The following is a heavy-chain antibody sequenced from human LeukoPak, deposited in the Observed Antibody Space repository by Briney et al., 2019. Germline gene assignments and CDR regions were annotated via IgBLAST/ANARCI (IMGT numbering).Heavy chain of an antibody. Sequence: PSETLSLTCSVSGGSISGYYWSWIRQPPGQGLEWIGYIYYSGSTNYNPSLKSRVTISVDTSKNQFSLNLSSVTAADTAVYYCASARDGYNPDYWGQGTLVTVSS. CDR3: ASARDGYNPDY. CDR2: IYYSGST. J-gene: IGHJ4*02. D-gene: IGHD5-24*01. V-gene: IGHV4-59*08. CDR1: GGSISGYY.